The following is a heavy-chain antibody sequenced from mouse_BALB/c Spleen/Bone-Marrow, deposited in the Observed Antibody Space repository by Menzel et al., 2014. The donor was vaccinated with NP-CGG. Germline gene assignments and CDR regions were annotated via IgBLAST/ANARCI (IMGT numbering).Heavy chain of an antibody. J-gene: IGHJ4*01. Sequence: EVMLVESGGGLVKPGGSLKLSCAASGFTFSDYYMYWVRQTPEKRLEWVATISDGGTHTYYPDSVRGRFTISRDNAKNNLYLQMSSLKSEDTAMYYCAGTWEAMDYWGQGTSVTVSS. CDR3: AGTWEAMDY. V-gene: IGHV5-4*02. D-gene: IGHD3-3*01. CDR1: GFTFSDYY. CDR2: ISDGGTHT.